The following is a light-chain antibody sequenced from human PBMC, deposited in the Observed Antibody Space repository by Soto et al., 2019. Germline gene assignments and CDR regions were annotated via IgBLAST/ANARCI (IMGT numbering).Light chain of an antibody. CDR2: DVT. V-gene: IGLV2-11*01. CDR1: SSNVGRYKY. CDR3: CSYAGTYTYV. J-gene: IGLJ1*01. Sequence: QSALTQPRSVSGSPGQSVTISCTGTSSNVGRYKYVSWYQHHPGKAPKLMIYDVTMRPSGVPDRFSGSKSGNTASLTISGLQAEDGADYYCCSYAGTYTYVFGTGTKVTVL.